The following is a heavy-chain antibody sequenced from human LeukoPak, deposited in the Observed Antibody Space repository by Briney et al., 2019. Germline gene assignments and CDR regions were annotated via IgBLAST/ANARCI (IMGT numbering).Heavy chain of an antibody. CDR3: ARAKVWQLGEHFDY. CDR2: IYTSGST. J-gene: IGHJ4*02. CDR1: GGSISSGSYY. D-gene: IGHD6-6*01. V-gene: IGHV4-61*02. Sequence: SQTLSLTCTVSGGSISSGSYYWSWIRQPAGKGLEWIGRIYTSGSTNYNPSLKSRVTISVDTSKNQFSLKLSSVTAADTAVYYCARAKVWQLGEHFDYWGQGTLVTVSS.